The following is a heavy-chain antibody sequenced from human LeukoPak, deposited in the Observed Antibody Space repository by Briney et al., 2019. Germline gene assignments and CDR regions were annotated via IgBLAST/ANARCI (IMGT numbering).Heavy chain of an antibody. J-gene: IGHJ4*02. CDR2: IYYSGST. CDR3: ARARSKGFTVAGTGYFDY. CDR1: GGSISSYY. V-gene: IGHV4-59*01. D-gene: IGHD6-19*01. Sequence: PSETLSLTCTVSGGSISSYYWSWIRQPPGKGLEWIGYIYYSGSTNYNPSLKSRVTISVDTSKNQFSLKLSSVTAADTAVYYCARARSKGFTVAGTGYFDYWGQGTLVTVSS.